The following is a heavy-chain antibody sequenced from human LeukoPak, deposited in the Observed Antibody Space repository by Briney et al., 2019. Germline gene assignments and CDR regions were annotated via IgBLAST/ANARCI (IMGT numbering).Heavy chain of an antibody. Sequence: GASVKVSCKASGYTFTSNDINWVRQATGQGLEWMGWMNPENGKTGSAQKFQGRVTMTRNTSISTAYMELSSLGPEDTAVYYCARRHAGGWADYWGQGTLVTVSS. CDR3: ARRHAGGWADY. D-gene: IGHD6-19*01. J-gene: IGHJ4*02. CDR1: GYTFTSND. V-gene: IGHV1-8*01. CDR2: MNPENGKT.